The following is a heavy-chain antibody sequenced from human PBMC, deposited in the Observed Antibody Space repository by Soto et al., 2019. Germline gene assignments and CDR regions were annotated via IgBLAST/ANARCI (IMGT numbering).Heavy chain of an antibody. Sequence: SETLSLTCTVSGGSISSYYWSWIRQPAGKGLEWIGRTYTSGSTNYNPSLKSRVTMSVDTSKNQFSLKLSSVTAADTAVYYCAREVIAAAGTETYYYYGMDVWGQGTTVTVSS. D-gene: IGHD6-13*01. CDR1: GGSISSYY. CDR2: TYTSGST. CDR3: AREVIAAAGTETYYYYGMDV. J-gene: IGHJ6*02. V-gene: IGHV4-4*07.